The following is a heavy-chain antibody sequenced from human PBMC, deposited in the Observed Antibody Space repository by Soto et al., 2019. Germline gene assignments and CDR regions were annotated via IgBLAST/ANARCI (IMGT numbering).Heavy chain of an antibody. Sequence: QLQLQESGPGLVKPSETLSLTCTVSGGSISSSSYYWGWIRQPPGKGLEWIGSIYYSGSTYYNPSLTSRVTISVDTSKNQFSLKLSSVTAADTAVYYCARHATAPLLWFGEFNWFDPWGQGTLVTVSS. CDR3: ARHATAPLLWFGEFNWFDP. CDR2: IYYSGST. V-gene: IGHV4-39*01. J-gene: IGHJ5*02. D-gene: IGHD3-10*01. CDR1: GGSISSSSYY.